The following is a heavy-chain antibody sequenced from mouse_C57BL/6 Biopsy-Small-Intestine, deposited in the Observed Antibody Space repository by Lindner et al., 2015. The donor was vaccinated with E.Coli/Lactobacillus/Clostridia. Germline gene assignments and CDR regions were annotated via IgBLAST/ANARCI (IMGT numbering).Heavy chain of an antibody. Sequence: SVKVSCKASGYAFTSYGISWVRQAPGQGLEWMGWISAYNGNTNYAQKLQGRVTMTTDTSTRTAYMELRSLRSDDTAVYHCATFDIVVAATIPAYHYNAMDVWGQGTTVTVSS. D-gene: IGHD1-1*01. CDR1: GYAFTSYG. CDR3: ATFDIVVAATIPAYHYNAMDV. V-gene: IGHV1-74*01. J-gene: IGHJ1*01. CDR2: ISAYNGNT.